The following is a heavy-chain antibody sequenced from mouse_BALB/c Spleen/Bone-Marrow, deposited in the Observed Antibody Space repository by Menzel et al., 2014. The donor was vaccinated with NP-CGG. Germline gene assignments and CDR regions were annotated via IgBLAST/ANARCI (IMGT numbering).Heavy chain of an antibody. Sequence: VQLQQSGGGLVQPGGSLKLSCAASGFDFSRYWMSWVRQAPGKGLEWIGEINPDSSTINYTPSLEDKFVISRDNAKNTLYLQMSKVRSEDTALYYCARPDYGSAMDYWGQGTSVTVSS. V-gene: IGHV4-1*02. CDR3: ARPDYGSAMDY. CDR1: GFDFSRYW. D-gene: IGHD1-1*01. CDR2: INPDSSTI. J-gene: IGHJ4*01.